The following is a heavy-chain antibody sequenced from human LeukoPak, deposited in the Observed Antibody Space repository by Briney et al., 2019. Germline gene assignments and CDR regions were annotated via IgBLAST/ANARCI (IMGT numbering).Heavy chain of an antibody. CDR1: GGSFSGCY. Sequence: SETLSLTCAVYGGSFSGCYRSWIRQPPGKGLEWIGEINHSGSTNYNPSLKSRVTMSVDTSKNQFSLKLSSVTAADTAVYYCARVTRALRTVTKPPRSNAFDIWGQGTMVTVSS. J-gene: IGHJ3*02. D-gene: IGHD4-17*01. V-gene: IGHV4-34*01. CDR3: ARVTRALRTVTKPPRSNAFDI. CDR2: INHSGST.